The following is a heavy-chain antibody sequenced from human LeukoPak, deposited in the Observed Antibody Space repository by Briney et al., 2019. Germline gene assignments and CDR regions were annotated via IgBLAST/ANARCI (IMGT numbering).Heavy chain of an antibody. CDR1: GFTFSSYA. CDR3: AREVLGPLDY. Sequence: GGSLRLSCAASGFTFSSYAMSWVRQAPGMGLAWVSAISGSGGSTYYADSVKGRFTISRHNSKNTLYLQMNSLRAEDTAVYYCAREVLGPLDYWGQGTLGTVSS. CDR2: ISGSGGST. V-gene: IGHV3-23*01. J-gene: IGHJ4*02. D-gene: IGHD2-8*02.